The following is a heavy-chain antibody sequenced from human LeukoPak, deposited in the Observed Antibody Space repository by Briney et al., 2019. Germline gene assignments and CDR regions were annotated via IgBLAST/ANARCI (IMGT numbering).Heavy chain of an antibody. CDR3: ARHMYSGRYYGTDY. V-gene: IGHV4-59*08. J-gene: IGHJ4*02. Sequence: SETLSLTRTVSGGSISSYYWSWIRQPPGKGLEWIGYIYDSGSTNLNPSLRSRLTISVDTSKNQFSLRLSSVTAADTAVYYCARHMYSGRYYGTDYWGQGILVTVSS. CDR1: GGSISSYY. D-gene: IGHD1-26*01. CDR2: IYDSGST.